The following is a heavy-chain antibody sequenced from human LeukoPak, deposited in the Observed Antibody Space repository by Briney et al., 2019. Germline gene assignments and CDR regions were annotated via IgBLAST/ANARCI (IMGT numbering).Heavy chain of an antibody. CDR3: ARDAVDTANAV. D-gene: IGHD5-18*01. J-gene: IGHJ6*02. CDR2: INQDGSQK. CDR1: GFTFSNYW. V-gene: IGHV3-7*01. Sequence: PGGSLRLSCIASGFTFSNYWITWVRQAPGKGLDWAAHINQDGSQKLYVDPVKGRFTVSRDNAQNSLYLQMNSLRAEDTAVYYCARDAVDTANAVWGQGTTVTVSS.